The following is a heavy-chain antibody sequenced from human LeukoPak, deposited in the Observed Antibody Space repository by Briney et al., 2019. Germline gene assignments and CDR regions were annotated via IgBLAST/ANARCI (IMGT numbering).Heavy chain of an antibody. Sequence: GRSLRLSCAASGFTFSSIAMTWVRQAPGKGLEWVSGISGSGGSTYYADPVKGRFTISRDNSKNTLYLQMNSLRAEDTAVYYCARHKSGYLDYWGQGTLVTVSS. J-gene: IGHJ4*02. V-gene: IGHV3-23*01. D-gene: IGHD3-10*01. CDR2: ISGSGGST. CDR1: GFTFSSIA. CDR3: ARHKSGYLDY.